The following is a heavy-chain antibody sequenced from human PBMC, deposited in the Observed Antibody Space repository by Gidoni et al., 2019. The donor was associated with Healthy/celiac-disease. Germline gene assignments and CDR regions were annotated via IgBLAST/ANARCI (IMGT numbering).Heavy chain of an antibody. CDR1: GCTFSSYS. Sequence: EVQLVESGGGMVKPGGSLRLSCAASGCTFSSYSMNGVRQAPGKGLEWVSSISSSSSYIYYADSVKGRFTISRDNAKNSLYLQMNSLRAEDTAVYYCAREGLGYSYGYVDYWGQGTLVTVSS. CDR2: ISSSSSYI. J-gene: IGHJ4*02. CDR3: AREGLGYSYGYVDY. D-gene: IGHD5-18*01. V-gene: IGHV3-21*01.